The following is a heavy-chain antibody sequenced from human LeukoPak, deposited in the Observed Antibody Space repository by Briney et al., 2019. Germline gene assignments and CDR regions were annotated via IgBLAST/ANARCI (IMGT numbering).Heavy chain of an antibody. V-gene: IGHV3-23*01. CDR1: EFNFNNYG. Sequence: GGSLRLSCATSEFNFNNYGMTWVRQAPGKGLEWVSSISGSGGSTQYADSVQGRFTISRDNSKNTLYLQMNSLRAEDTAVYYCRLVSYAFDIWGQGTMVTVSS. CDR2: ISGSGGST. D-gene: IGHD6-19*01. CDR3: RLVSYAFDI. J-gene: IGHJ3*02.